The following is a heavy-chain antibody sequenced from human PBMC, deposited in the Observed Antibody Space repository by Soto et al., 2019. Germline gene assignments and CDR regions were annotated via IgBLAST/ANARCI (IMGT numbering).Heavy chain of an antibody. V-gene: IGHV4-59*01. CDR1: GGSISSYY. D-gene: IGHD6-19*01. Sequence: QVQLQESGPGLVKPSETLSLTCTVSGGSISSYYWSWIRQPPGKGLEWIGYIYYSGSTNYNPSLKGPVTISVDTSKNQFSLLLSSVTAAVTAVYCGALSSGWPHFDYWGQGTLVTVSS. CDR3: ALSSGWPHFDY. J-gene: IGHJ4*02. CDR2: IYYSGST.